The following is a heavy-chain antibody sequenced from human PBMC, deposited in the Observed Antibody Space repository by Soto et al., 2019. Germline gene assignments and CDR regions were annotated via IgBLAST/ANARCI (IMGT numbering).Heavy chain of an antibody. V-gene: IGHV3-49*03. CDR3: TTNYYGSGSYYNDPPWRPRFDY. J-gene: IGHJ4*02. CDR2: IRSKAYGGTT. Sequence: GGSLRLSCTASGFTFGDYAMSWFRQAPGKGLEWVGFIRSKAYGGTTEYAASVKGRFTISRDDSKSIAYLQMNSLKTEDTAVYYCTTNYYGSGSYYNDPPWRPRFDYWGQGTLVTVSS. CDR1: GFTFGDYA. D-gene: IGHD3-10*01.